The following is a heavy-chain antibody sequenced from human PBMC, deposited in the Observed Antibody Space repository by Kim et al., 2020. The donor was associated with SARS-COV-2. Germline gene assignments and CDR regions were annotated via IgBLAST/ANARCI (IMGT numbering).Heavy chain of an antibody. V-gene: IGHV1-69*02. CDR3: ASTPDIAARSFDY. D-gene: IGHD6-6*01. Sequence: ARTSQGRVTITPDKPTSTAYMGLSSLRSEDTAVYYCASTPDIAARSFDYWGQGTLVTVSS. J-gene: IGHJ4*02.